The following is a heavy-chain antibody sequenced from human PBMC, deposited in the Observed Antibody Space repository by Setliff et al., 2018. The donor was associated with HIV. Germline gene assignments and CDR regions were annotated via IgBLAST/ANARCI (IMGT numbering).Heavy chain of an antibody. V-gene: IGHV3-74*01. CDR1: GFTFSAHW. J-gene: IGHJ4*02. CDR2: IKSDGSST. D-gene: IGHD1-26*01. Sequence: GGSLRLSCAASGFTFSAHWMHWVRQAPGKGLVWVSRIKSDGSSTDYADSVRGRFTISRDNAKNTLYLEMNSLRAEDTVEYYCARGGSYSPGDYWGQGTLVTVSS. CDR3: ARGGSYSPGDY.